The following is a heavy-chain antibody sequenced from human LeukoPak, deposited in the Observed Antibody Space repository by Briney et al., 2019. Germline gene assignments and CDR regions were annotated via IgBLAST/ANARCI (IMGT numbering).Heavy chain of an antibody. D-gene: IGHD3-22*01. CDR1: GNYW. CDR3: ARDDYYYDSSGYHDAFDI. CDR2: INSDGSWT. J-gene: IGHJ3*02. Sequence: GGSLRLSCAASGNYWMHWVRQVPGKGLVWVSHINSDGSWTSYADSVKGRFTISKDNAKNTVYLQMNSLRAEDTAVYYCARDDYYYDSSGYHDAFDIWGQGTMVTVSS. V-gene: IGHV3-74*01.